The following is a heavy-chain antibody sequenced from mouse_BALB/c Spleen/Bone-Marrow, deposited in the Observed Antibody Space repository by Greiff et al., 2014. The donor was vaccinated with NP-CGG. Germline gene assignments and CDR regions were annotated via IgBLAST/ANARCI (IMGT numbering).Heavy chain of an antibody. J-gene: IGHJ4*01. V-gene: IGHV1-7*01. CDR3: ARKGYGNYHYYAMDY. Sequence: QVQLKESGAELAKPGASVKMSCKASGYTFTSYWMYWIKQRPGQGLGWIGYINPSTGYTEYNQKFKDKATLTADKSSNTAYMQLSSLTSEDSAVYYCARKGYGNYHYYAMDYWGQGTSVTVSS. CDR1: GYTFTSYW. D-gene: IGHD2-1*01. CDR2: INPSTGYT.